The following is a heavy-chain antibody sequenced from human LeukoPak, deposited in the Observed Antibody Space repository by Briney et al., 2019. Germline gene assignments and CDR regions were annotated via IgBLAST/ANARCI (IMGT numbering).Heavy chain of an antibody. CDR2: IYSGGTT. CDR3: ARDIGTGGSYFYAMDV. D-gene: IGHD1-26*01. J-gene: IGHJ6*02. Sequence: GGSLRLSCAASGFTVSFNYMSWVRQAPGKSLEWVSVIYSGGTTSYADSVKDRFTASRDNSKNMLYLQMNSLRAEDTAVYYCARDIGTGGSYFYAMDVWGQGTTVTVSS. V-gene: IGHV3-66*01. CDR1: GFTVSFNY.